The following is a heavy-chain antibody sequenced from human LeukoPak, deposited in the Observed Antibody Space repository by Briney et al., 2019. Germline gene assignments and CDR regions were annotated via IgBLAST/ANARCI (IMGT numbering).Heavy chain of an antibody. Sequence: SQTLSLTCAISGDSVSSNSAAWNWIRQSPSRGLEWLGRTYYRSKWYNDYAVSVKSRITINPDTSKNQFSLQLNSLTPEDTAVYYCARNVASNYYYFYGMDVWGQGTTVTVSS. V-gene: IGHV6-1*01. CDR2: TYYRSKWYN. CDR3: ARNVASNYYYFYGMDV. J-gene: IGHJ6*02. CDR1: GDSVSSNSAA. D-gene: IGHD2-21*01.